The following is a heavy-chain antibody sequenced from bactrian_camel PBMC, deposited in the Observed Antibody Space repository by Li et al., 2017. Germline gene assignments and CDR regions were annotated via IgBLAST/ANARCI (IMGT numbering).Heavy chain of an antibody. CDR1: GYTYVNYC. CDR2: IVTGDGST. V-gene: IGHV3S40*01. Sequence: VQLVESGGGSVQAGGSLRLSCAASGYTYVNYCMGWFRQAPGREREWIAAIVTGDGSTSYVDSVKGRFTISQDNAKKTVYLQMNNIRPEDAAVYYCAADSPMYDGGWYSTCPSPEFGLWGQGTQVTVS. CDR3: AADSPMYDGGWYSTCPSPEFGL. D-gene: IGHD6*01. J-gene: IGHJ6*01.